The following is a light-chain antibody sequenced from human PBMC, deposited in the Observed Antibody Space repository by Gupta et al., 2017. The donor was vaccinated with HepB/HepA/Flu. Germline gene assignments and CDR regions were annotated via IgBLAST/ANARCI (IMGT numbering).Light chain of an antibody. CDR2: WAS. CDR1: QSVLDSSNNKNY. CDR3: QQDDSTPMT. J-gene: IGKJ1*01. V-gene: IGKV4-1*01. Sequence: DIVMTQSPDSLAVSLGERATINCKSSQSVLDSSNNKNYLAWYQQKPGQPPKLLIYWASTRESGVPDRFSGSGSGTDFTLTISSLQAEDVAVYYCQQDDSTPMTFGQGTKVEIK.